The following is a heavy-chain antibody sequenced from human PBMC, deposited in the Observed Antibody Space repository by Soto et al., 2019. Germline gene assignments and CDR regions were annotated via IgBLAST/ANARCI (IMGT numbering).Heavy chain of an antibody. Sequence: GESLKISCKGSGYSFTSYWIGWVRQMPGKGLEWMGIIYPGDSDTRYNPSFQGQVTISADKSISTAYLQWSSLKASDTAMYYCARQVGAVAGRYLYYYYGMDVWGQGTTVTVSS. V-gene: IGHV5-51*01. J-gene: IGHJ6*02. CDR2: IYPGDSDT. D-gene: IGHD6-19*01. CDR3: ARQVGAVAGRYLYYYYGMDV. CDR1: GYSFTSYW.